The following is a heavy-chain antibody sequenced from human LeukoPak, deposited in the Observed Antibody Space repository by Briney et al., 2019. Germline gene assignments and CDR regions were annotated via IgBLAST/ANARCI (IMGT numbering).Heavy chain of an antibody. CDR2: IKSKIDGGTT. J-gene: IGHJ6*03. D-gene: IGHD6-19*01. V-gene: IGHV3-15*01. Sequence: GGSLRLSCAASGFTFSNAWMSWVRQAPGKGLEWVGRIKSKIDGGTTDYAAPVKGRFTISRDDSKNTLYLQMNSLKTEDTAVYYCTTDSTYSSGWYVLSYYYYYMDVWGKGTTVTVSS. CDR1: GFTFSNAW. CDR3: TTDSTYSSGWYVLSYYYYYMDV.